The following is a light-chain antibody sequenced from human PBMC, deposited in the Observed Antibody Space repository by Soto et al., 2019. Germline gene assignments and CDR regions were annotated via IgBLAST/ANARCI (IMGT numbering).Light chain of an antibody. Sequence: QSALTQPASVSGSPGQSITISCTGTSSDVGSYNLVSWYQQHPGKAPKLMIYEVSKRPSGVSNRFSGSKSGNTASLTISGLQAEDEADYYCCSYAGSSPYVFGTGTKDTVL. CDR1: SSDVGSYNL. CDR3: CSYAGSSPYV. CDR2: EVS. V-gene: IGLV2-23*02. J-gene: IGLJ1*01.